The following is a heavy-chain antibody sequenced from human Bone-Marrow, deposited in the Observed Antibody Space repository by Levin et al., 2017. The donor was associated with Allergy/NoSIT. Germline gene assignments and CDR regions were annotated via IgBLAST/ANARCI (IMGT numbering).Heavy chain of an antibody. CDR1: GFTFGTSW. J-gene: IGHJ4*02. CDR2: IKEDGGNK. D-gene: IGHD2-21*01. Sequence: GGSLRLSCAASGFTFGTSWMSWVRQAPGKGLEWVANIKEDGGNKYYVDSVKGRFTISRDNAKNSLYLQMNSLRAEVTATYYCAREAGGWGYYFDYWGQGILVTVSS. CDR3: AREAGGWGYYFDY. V-gene: IGHV3-7*03.